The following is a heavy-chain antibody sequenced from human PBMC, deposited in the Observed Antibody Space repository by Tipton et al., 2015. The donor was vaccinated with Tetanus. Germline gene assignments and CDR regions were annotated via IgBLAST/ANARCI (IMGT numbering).Heavy chain of an antibody. CDR1: GYTFTGYY. CDR2: IDPNSGGT. CDR3: TRERGDYIYYCMDV. Sequence: QLVQSGAEMKKPGASVKVSCKASGYTFTGYYIYWVRQAPGQGLEWMGWIDPNSGGTVYAQKFQGRVTMTRDTSISTAYMERRSLRSGDAAVFFCTRERGDYIYYCMDVWGPGTTVTVS. J-gene: IGHJ6*02. D-gene: IGHD2-21*01. V-gene: IGHV1-2*02.